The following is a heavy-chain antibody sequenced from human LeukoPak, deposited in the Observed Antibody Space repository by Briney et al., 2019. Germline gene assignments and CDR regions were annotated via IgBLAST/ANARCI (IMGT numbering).Heavy chain of an antibody. CDR3: ARDLYSSTWYAFDY. CDR1: GFTFSNSE. V-gene: IGHV3-48*03. Sequence: GGSLRLSRAASGFTFSNSEMNWVRQAPGEGLEWVSYISSSGSTIYYADSVKGRFTISRDNAKNSLFLQMNSLRAEDAAVYYCARDLYSSTWYAFDYWGQGTLVTVSS. J-gene: IGHJ4*02. D-gene: IGHD6-13*01. CDR2: ISSSGSTI.